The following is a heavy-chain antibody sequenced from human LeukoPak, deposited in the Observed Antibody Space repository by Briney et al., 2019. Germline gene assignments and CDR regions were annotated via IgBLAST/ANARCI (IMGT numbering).Heavy chain of an antibody. V-gene: IGHV4-31*03. D-gene: IGHD4-17*01. CDR3: ARGGDYGDHTAWFDP. J-gene: IGHJ5*02. CDR2: IYYSGST. Sequence: SGTLSLTCTVSGGSISSGGYYWSWIRQHPGKGLEWIGYIYYSGSTYYNPSLKSRVTISVDTSKNQFSLKLSSVTAADTAVYYCARGGDYGDHTAWFDPWGQGTLVTVSS. CDR1: GGSISSGGYY.